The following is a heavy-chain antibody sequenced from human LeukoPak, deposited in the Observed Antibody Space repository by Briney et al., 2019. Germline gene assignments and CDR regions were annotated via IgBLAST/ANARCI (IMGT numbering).Heavy chain of an antibody. J-gene: IGHJ4*02. D-gene: IGHD3-22*01. V-gene: IGHV3-23*01. Sequence: PGGSLRLSCAASGFTFSSYAMSWVRQAPGKGLEWVSAISGSGGSTYYADSVKGRFTISRDNSKNTLYLQTNSLRAEDTAVYYCAKDGDYDSSGGFDYWGQGTLVTVSS. CDR2: ISGSGGST. CDR1: GFTFSSYA. CDR3: AKDGDYDSSGGFDY.